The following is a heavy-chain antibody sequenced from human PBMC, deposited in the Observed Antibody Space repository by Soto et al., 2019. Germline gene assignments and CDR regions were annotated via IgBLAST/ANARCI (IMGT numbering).Heavy chain of an antibody. CDR2: ISAANDNT. V-gene: IGHV1-18*01. J-gene: IGHJ4*02. CDR1: GYTFTSYG. Sequence: QVQLVQSGGEVTKPGASVIVSCKASGYTFTSYGFSWVRQAPGQGLEWMGWISAANDNTEYAQKLQGRVTLTTDTSTSTAYMELRSLRSDDTAVYYCARAGLRYFDWASSDFWGQGTLVTVSS. CDR3: ARAGLRYFDWASSDF. D-gene: IGHD3-9*01.